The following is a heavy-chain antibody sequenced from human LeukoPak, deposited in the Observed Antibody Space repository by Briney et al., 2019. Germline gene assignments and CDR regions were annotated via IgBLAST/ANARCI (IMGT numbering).Heavy chain of an antibody. Sequence: GGSLRLSCAASAFTFSSSWMHWVRQVPEKGLLWVSRINSDGSTSRYADSVKGRFTISRDNAKNSLYLQMDSLRAEDTAVYYCARDTSYCGGGCYSLTDYWGQGTLVSVSS. CDR3: ARDTSYCGGGCYSLTDY. D-gene: IGHD2-21*02. V-gene: IGHV3-74*01. J-gene: IGHJ4*02. CDR1: AFTFSSSW. CDR2: INSDGSTS.